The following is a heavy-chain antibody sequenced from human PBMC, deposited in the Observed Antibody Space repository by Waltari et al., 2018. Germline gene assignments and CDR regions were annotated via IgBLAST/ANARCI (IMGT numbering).Heavy chain of an antibody. D-gene: IGHD3-10*01. CDR1: GGSISSSSYY. CDR2: IDYSGST. CDR3: AREGVLTMVRGVTNDAFDI. Sequence: QLQLQESGPGLVKPSETLSLTCTVSGGSISSSSYYWRWIRQPPGKGLDWIGSIDYSGSTYYNPSLKSRVTISVDTSKNQFSLKLSSVTAADTAVYYCAREGVLTMVRGVTNDAFDIWGQGTMVTVSS. V-gene: IGHV4-39*07. J-gene: IGHJ3*02.